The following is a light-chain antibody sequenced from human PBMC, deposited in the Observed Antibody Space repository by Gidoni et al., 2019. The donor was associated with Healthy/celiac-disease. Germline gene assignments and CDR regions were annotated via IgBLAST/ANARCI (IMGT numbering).Light chain of an antibody. CDR3: QQYYSTPLT. J-gene: IGKJ4*01. Sequence: DIVMNQSPDSLAVSLGERATINCKSSQSVLYNSNNKNYLAWYQQKPGQPPKLLIYWASTRESGVPDRFSGSGSGTDFTLTISSLQAEDVAVYYCQQYYSTPLTFXGXTKVXIK. V-gene: IGKV4-1*01. CDR1: QSVLYNSNNKNY. CDR2: WAS.